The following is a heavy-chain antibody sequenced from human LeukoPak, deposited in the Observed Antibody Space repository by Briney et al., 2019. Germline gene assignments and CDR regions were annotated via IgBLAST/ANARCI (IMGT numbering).Heavy chain of an antibody. Sequence: GGSLRLSCVASGFPFSSYWMTWVRQAPGKGLEWVANIKQDGSKKSYVDSVKGRFTISRDNAKNSLYLQMNSLRAEDTAIYYCTRVGYIDEGIDYWGQGTLVTVSS. D-gene: IGHD5-24*01. V-gene: IGHV3-7*04. CDR2: IKQDGSKK. J-gene: IGHJ4*02. CDR3: TRVGYIDEGIDY. CDR1: GFPFSSYW.